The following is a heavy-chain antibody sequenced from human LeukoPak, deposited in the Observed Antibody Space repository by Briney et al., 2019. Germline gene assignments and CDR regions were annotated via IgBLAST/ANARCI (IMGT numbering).Heavy chain of an antibody. J-gene: IGHJ4*02. V-gene: IGHV3-7*01. Sequence: GGSLRLSCAASAFTFNDFWMSWVRQAPGEGLEWVANIRQDGGAKNYVDSVKGRFTISRDNAKKSLYLQMNSLRAEDTAVYYCAPPPIAATGNWGQGTLVTVSS. D-gene: IGHD6-13*01. CDR2: IRQDGGAK. CDR3: APPPIAATGN. CDR1: AFTFNDFW.